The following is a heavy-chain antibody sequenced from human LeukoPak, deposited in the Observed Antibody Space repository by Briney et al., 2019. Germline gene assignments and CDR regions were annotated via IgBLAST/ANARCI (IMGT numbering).Heavy chain of an antibody. CDR2: IKEDGSEK. CDR3: ARALVIDY. D-gene: IGHD2-21*01. Sequence: GGSLRLSCAASGFTFSNFWMTWVRQAPGKGLEWVANIKEDGSEKYYVDSVKGRFTISRDNAKNSLYLQMNSLKAEDTAVYYCARALVIDYWGQGTLVTVSS. V-gene: IGHV3-7*01. J-gene: IGHJ4*02. CDR1: GFTFSNFW.